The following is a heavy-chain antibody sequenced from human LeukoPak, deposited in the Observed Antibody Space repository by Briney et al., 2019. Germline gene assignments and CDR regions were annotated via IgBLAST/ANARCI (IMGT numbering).Heavy chain of an antibody. D-gene: IGHD3-9*01. CDR3: ARVGVGYFDFYGMDV. J-gene: IGHJ6*02. CDR2: ISAYNGNT. V-gene: IGHV1-18*01. Sequence: ASVKVSCKASVYTFTSYGISWVRQAPGQGLEWMGWISAYNGNTNYAQKLQGRVTMTTDTSTSTAYMELRSLRSDDTAVYYCARVGVGYFDFYGMDVWGQGTTVTVSS. CDR1: VYTFTSYG.